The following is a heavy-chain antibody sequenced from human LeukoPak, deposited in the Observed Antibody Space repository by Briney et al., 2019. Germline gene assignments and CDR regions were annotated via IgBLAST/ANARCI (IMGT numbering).Heavy chain of an antibody. CDR3: ARDWGTTGTTGWFDF. V-gene: IGHV1-69*06. CDR2: IIPIFGTA. Sequence: ASVKVSCKASGGTFISYAISWVRQAPGQGLEWMGGIIPIFGTANYAQKFQGRVTITADKSTSTAYMELSSLRSEDTAVYYCARDWGTTGTTGWFDFWGQGTLVTVSS. D-gene: IGHD1-1*01. CDR1: GGTFISYA. J-gene: IGHJ5*01.